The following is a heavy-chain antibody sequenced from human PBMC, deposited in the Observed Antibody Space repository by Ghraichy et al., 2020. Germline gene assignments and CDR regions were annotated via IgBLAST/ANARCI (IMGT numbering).Heavy chain of an antibody. J-gene: IGHJ3*02. CDR3: ARDRPGIVNAFDI. CDR2: VYYSGGT. V-gene: IGHV4-59*01. D-gene: IGHD2-15*01. CDR1: GGSISTDY. Sequence: SETLSLTCTVSGGSISTDYWNWIRQPPGKGLEWIGYVYYSGGTNYNPSLKSRVTILVDTSKNQFSLKLRSVTAADTAMYYCARDRPGIVNAFDIWGQGTMVTVSS.